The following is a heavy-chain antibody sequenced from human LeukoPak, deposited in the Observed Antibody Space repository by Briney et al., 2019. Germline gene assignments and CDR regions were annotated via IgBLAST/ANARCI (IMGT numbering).Heavy chain of an antibody. CDR1: GGSFSGYY. V-gene: IGHV4-34*01. CDR3: ARVVSSGSYWDLFDY. J-gene: IGHJ4*02. CDR2: INHSGST. Sequence: SETLSLTCAVYGGSFSGYYWSWIRQPPGKGLEWIGEINHSGSTNYNPSLKSRVTISVDTSKNQFSLKLSSVTAADTAVYYCARVVSSGSYWDLFDYWGQGTLVTVSS. D-gene: IGHD1-26*01.